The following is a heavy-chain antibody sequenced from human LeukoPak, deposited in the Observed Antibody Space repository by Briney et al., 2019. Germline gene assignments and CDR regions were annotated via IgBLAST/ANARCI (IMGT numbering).Heavy chain of an antibody. D-gene: IGHD4-17*01. CDR1: PFTLSNYT. J-gene: IGHJ4*02. CDR3: TKGVVPDRVNTNSLEY. V-gene: IGHV3-23*01. Sequence: GGSLRLSCAASPFTLSNYTMSLGSQAPGKGLEWVSAISGSGNSPYYADSVKGRFTISRENFKNTLYLQIDNLRCTYTTLHYRTKGVVPDRVNTNSLEYWGQGTLVTVSS. CDR2: ISGSGNSP.